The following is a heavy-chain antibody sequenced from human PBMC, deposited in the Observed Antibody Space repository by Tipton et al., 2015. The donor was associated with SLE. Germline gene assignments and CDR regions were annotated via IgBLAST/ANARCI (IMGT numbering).Heavy chain of an antibody. D-gene: IGHD1-1*01. J-gene: IGHJ5*02. V-gene: IGHV4-31*03. CDR1: GCSISCGGHY. CDR2: IYDSGSS. Sequence: TLSLTCSVSGCSISCGGHYWTWIRQHPGKGLEWIGYIYDSGSSYYNPSLKSRVTMAVDTSKNMLFLTLNSMTAAGTEVCYCARVQRATTATFDAGGRGTPVTISS. CDR3: ARVQRATTATFDA.